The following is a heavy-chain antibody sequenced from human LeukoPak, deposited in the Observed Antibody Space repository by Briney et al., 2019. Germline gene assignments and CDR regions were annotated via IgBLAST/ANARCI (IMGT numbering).Heavy chain of an antibody. Sequence: SETLSLTCSVSGGSINRYYWSWLRQPPGKGLEWIGYIYYSGSTNYNPSLKSRVIISVDTSKNQFSLKLSSVTAADTAVYYCARHSTGDYSNPHFDYWGQGTLVTVSS. CDR2: IYYSGST. CDR1: GGSINRYY. CDR3: ARHSTGDYSNPHFDY. V-gene: IGHV4-59*08. D-gene: IGHD4-11*01. J-gene: IGHJ4*02.